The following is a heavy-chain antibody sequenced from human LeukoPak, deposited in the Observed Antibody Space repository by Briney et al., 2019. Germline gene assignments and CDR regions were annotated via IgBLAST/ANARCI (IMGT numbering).Heavy chain of an antibody. Sequence: SETLSLTCTVSGGSISSYYWSWIRQPPRKGLEWIGNIFYSGSTNYNPSLKSRVTISVDTSKNQFSLKLSSVTAADTAVYYCAGDIYDFWSGYYISEGYWGQGTLVTVSS. CDR3: AGDIYDFWSGYYISEGY. CDR2: IFYSGST. J-gene: IGHJ4*02. CDR1: GGSISSYY. V-gene: IGHV4-59*08. D-gene: IGHD3-3*01.